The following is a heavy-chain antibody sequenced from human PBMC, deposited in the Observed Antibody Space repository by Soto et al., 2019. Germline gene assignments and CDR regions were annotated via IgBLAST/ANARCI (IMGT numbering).Heavy chain of an antibody. V-gene: IGHV4-61*01. CDR2: IYYSGST. CDR3: ARVWGGAFDF. Sequence: SETLSLTCFVSGGSVSSTYYYWSWIRQPPGKGLEWIGYIYYSGSTDYNSSLKSRVTISLDTSKNQFSLKLSSVTAADTAVYYCARVWGGAFDFWGQGTMVTVSS. D-gene: IGHD3-10*01. J-gene: IGHJ3*01. CDR1: GGSVSSTYYY.